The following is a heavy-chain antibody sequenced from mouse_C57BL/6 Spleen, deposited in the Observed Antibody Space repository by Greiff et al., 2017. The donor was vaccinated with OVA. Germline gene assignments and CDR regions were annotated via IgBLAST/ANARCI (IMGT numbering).Heavy chain of an antibody. Sequence: QVQLKESGAELVRPGTSVKVSCKASGYAFTNYLIEWVKQRPGQGLEWIGVINPGRGGTNYNEKFKGKATLTADKSSSTAYMQLSSLTSEDSAVYFCAREKGYGNYYFDYWGQGTTLTVSS. CDR2: INPGRGGT. CDR1: GYAFTNYL. J-gene: IGHJ2*01. CDR3: AREKGYGNYYFDY. V-gene: IGHV1-54*01. D-gene: IGHD2-1*01.